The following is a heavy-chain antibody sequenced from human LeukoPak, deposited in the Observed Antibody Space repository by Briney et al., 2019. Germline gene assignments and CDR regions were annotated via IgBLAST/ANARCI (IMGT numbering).Heavy chain of an antibody. V-gene: IGHV3-21*04. CDR3: AREGNGYKRSYFDY. Sequence: GGSLRLSCAASGFTFSSYSMNWVRQAPGKGLEWVSSISSSSSYIYYADSVKGRFTISRDNAKNSLYLQMNSLRAEDTAVYYCAREGNGYKRSYFDYWGQGTLVTVSS. D-gene: IGHD5-24*01. CDR2: ISSSSSYI. CDR1: GFTFSSYS. J-gene: IGHJ4*02.